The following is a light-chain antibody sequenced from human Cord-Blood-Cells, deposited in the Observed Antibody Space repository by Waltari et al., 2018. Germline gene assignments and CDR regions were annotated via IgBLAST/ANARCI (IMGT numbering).Light chain of an antibody. Sequence: QSALTQPASVSGSPGQSSTISCTGTSSDDGSYNYVSWYQQHPGKAPKLMIYDVSKRPSGVSNRFSGSKSGNTASLTISGLQAEDEADYYCSSYTSSSTWVFGGGTKLTVL. CDR1: SSDDGSYNY. CDR3: SSYTSSSTWV. V-gene: IGLV2-14*01. CDR2: DVS. J-gene: IGLJ3*02.